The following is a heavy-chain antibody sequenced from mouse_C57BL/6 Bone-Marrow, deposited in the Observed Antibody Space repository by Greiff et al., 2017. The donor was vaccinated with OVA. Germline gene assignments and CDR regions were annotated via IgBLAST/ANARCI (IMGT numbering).Heavy chain of an antibody. J-gene: IGHJ2*01. Sequence: QVQLQQSGPELVKPGASVKISCKASGYAFSSSWMNWVKQRPGKGLEWIGRIYPGDGDTNYNVKFKGKATLTADKSSSTAYMQLSSLTSEDSAVYYCARLGDYWGQGTTLTVSS. CDR3: ARLGDY. CDR1: GYAFSSSW. V-gene: IGHV1-82*01. CDR2: IYPGDGDT.